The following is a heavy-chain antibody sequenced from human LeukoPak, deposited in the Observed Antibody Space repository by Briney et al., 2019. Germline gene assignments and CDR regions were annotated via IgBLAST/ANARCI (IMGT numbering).Heavy chain of an antibody. CDR1: GGTFISYA. CDR3: ANSRGVYSSSSEYWYFDL. J-gene: IGHJ2*01. Sequence: SVKDSCKASGGTFISYAFSWVRQAPGQGLEWMGRIIPILGIANYAQKFQGRVTITADKSTSTAYMELSSLRSEDTAVYYCANSRGVYSSSSEYWYFDLWGRGTLVTVSS. CDR2: IIPILGIA. V-gene: IGHV1-69*04. D-gene: IGHD6-6*01.